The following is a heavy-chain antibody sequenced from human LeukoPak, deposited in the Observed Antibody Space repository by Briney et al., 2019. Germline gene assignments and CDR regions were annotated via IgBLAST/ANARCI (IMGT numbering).Heavy chain of an antibody. Sequence: ASVKVSWKASGYTFTKYYIHWVRQAPGQGLEWMGIINPSGSSTSYAQKFQGRVTMTRDTSTSTVYMELSSLRSEDTAVYYCAGGTTNTKGAFDMWGQGTMVTVSS. CDR3: AGGTTNTKGAFDM. CDR1: GYTFTKYY. D-gene: IGHD2-8*01. CDR2: INPSGSST. V-gene: IGHV1-46*01. J-gene: IGHJ3*02.